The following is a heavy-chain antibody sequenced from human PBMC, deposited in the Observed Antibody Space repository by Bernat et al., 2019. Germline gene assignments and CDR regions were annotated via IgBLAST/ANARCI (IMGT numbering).Heavy chain of an antibody. CDR2: ISYEGSNK. Sequence: QVQLVESGGGVVQPGRSLSLSCAASGLTFSSYAMHWVRQAPGKGLEWVAVISYEGSNKYYADSVKGRFTISRDNSKNTVYLQMNSLRAEDTAVYYCARYYQGSSWYLQKAFDIWGQGTMVTVSS. J-gene: IGHJ3*02. CDR3: ARYYQGSSWYLQKAFDI. D-gene: IGHD6-13*01. V-gene: IGHV3-30-3*01. CDR1: GLTFSSYA.